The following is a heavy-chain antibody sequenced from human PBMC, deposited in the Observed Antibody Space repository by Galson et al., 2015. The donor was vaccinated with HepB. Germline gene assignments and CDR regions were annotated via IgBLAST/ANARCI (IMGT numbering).Heavy chain of an antibody. Sequence: SVKVSCKASGYTFTSYAMHWVRQAPGQRLEWMGWINAGNGNTKYSQKFQGRVTITRDTSASTAYMELSSLRSEDTAVYYCARDRYSYGTWGDYWGQGTLVTVSS. CDR2: INAGNGNT. CDR1: GYTFTSYA. V-gene: IGHV1-3*01. J-gene: IGHJ4*02. CDR3: ARDRYSYGTWGDY. D-gene: IGHD5-18*01.